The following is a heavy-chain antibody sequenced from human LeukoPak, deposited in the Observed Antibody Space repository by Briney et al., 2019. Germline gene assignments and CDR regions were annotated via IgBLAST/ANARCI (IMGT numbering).Heavy chain of an antibody. CDR3: PRVLGPNWFDP. CDR2: ISSSSVYI. Sequence: GGSLGLSCAASGFTFSSYSMNWVRQAPGKGLEWVSFISSSSVYIYYTDSVKGRFTISRDNAKNSLYLQMNSLRSEDTAVYYCPRVLGPNWFDPWGHGTLVTVSS. J-gene: IGHJ5*02. CDR1: GFTFSSYS. V-gene: IGHV3-21*03.